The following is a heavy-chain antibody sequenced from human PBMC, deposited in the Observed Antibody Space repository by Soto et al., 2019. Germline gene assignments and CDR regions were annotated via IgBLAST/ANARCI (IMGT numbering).Heavy chain of an antibody. CDR1: DYSFTSYD. V-gene: IGHV1-18*01. CDR3: ARGRILDS. J-gene: IGHJ5*01. Sequence: GASVKVSCKASDYSFTSYDISWVRQAPGQGLEWMGRINAYNGNTNYAQKFQGRVTMTTDSSTSTAVMELRSLRSDDTAVYYCARGRILDSWGQGTLVTAPQ. CDR2: INAYNGNT.